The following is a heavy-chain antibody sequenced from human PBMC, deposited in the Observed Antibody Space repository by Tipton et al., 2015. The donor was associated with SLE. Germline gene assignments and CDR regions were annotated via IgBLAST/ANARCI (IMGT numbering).Heavy chain of an antibody. CDR1: GFTFSNNW. D-gene: IGHD2-8*01. J-gene: IGHJ3*01. CDR3: VREYQGGFYVNGAFDV. Sequence: VQLVQSGGGLVQPGGSLRLSCIVSGFTFSNNWMAWVRQAPGKGLEWVAHIREDGSEKFHVDSVRGRFAISRDNAKNSLYLNMNSLRAEDTAVYYCVREYQGGFYVNGAFDVWGQGTVVTVSS. CDR2: IREDGSEK. V-gene: IGHV3-7*01.